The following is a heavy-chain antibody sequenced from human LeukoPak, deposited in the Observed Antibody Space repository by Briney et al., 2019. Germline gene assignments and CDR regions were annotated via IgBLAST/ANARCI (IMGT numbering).Heavy chain of an antibody. V-gene: IGHV3-23*01. J-gene: IGHJ4*02. CDR3: ARKSASGNYPLDY. Sequence: PGGSLRLSCAASGITFSSYGMTWVRQAPGKGLEWVSVISADSATTFYADSVKGRFTISRDNAKNTVFLQMSSLRAEDTALYYCARKSASGNYPLDYWGQGTLVTVSS. D-gene: IGHD3-10*01. CDR1: GITFSSYG. CDR2: ISADSATT.